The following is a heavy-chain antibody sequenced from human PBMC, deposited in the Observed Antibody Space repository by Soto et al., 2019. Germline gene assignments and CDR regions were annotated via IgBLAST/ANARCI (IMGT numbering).Heavy chain of an antibody. CDR2: IIPIFGTA. J-gene: IGHJ6*02. V-gene: IGHV1-69*13. D-gene: IGHD3-3*01. Sequence: GASSEVSCKASGGTFSIYAISWVRQAPGQGLEWMGGIIPIFGTANYAQKFQGRVTITADESTSTDYMELSSLRSEDTAVYYCARIVRFLEWFLAQSSYYGMDVWGQGTTVTVSS. CDR1: GGTFSIYA. CDR3: ARIVRFLEWFLAQSSYYGMDV.